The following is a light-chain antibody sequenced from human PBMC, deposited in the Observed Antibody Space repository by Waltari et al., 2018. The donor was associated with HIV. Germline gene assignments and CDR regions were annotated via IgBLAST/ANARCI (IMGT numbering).Light chain of an antibody. V-gene: IGKV1-39*01. CDR3: QESYIIPLP. J-gene: IGKJ4*01. Sequence: DIQMTQSPSSLSASVEDRVTITCRASQSISSYLNWYQQKPGKTPKLLIYAASSFHSGVPSRFSCSGSGTDFTLTLSSLQPADFSTYYCQESYIIPLPFGGGTNVEIK. CDR1: QSISSY. CDR2: AAS.